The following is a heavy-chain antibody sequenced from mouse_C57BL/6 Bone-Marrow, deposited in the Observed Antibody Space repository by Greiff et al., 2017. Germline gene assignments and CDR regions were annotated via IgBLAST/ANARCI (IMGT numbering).Heavy chain of an antibody. CDR1: GYTFTSYW. CDR3: ASIVTVDY. CDR2: IDPSDSYT. V-gene: IGHV1-59*01. J-gene: IGHJ2*01. D-gene: IGHD2-1*01. Sequence: VQLQQPGAELVRPGTSVKLSCKASGYTFTSYWMHWVKQRPGQGLEWIGVIDPSDSYTNYNQKFKGKATLTVDTSSSTAYMQLSSLTSEDSVVYYCASIVTVDYWGQGTTLTVSS.